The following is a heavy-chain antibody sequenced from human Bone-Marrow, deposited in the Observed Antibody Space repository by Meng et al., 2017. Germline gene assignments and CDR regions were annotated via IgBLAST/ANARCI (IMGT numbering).Heavy chain of an antibody. D-gene: IGHD1-1*01. V-gene: IGHV3-53*01. CDR1: GLTVSSNS. Sequence: EVQVVESGGGLIQPGGSLRLSCAASGLTVSSNSMSWVRQAPGKGLEWVSLIYGGGSTYHADSVKGRFTISREISKNTLLLQMNSLRAEDTAVYYCARISWNALDYWGQGTLVTVSS. CDR2: IYGGGST. J-gene: IGHJ4*02. CDR3: ARISWNALDY.